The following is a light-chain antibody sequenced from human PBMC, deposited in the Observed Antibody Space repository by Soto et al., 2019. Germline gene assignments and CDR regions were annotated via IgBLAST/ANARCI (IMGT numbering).Light chain of an antibody. J-gene: IGLJ1*01. CDR1: SSDVGGYNY. Sequence: QSALTQPASVSGSPGQSITISCTGTSSDVGGYNYVSWYQQHPGKAPKLMIYEVTNRPSGVSNRFSGSKSGNTASLTISGLQADDEADYYCSSYTSSITYVFGTGTKLNVL. CDR3: SSYTSSITYV. V-gene: IGLV2-14*01. CDR2: EVT.